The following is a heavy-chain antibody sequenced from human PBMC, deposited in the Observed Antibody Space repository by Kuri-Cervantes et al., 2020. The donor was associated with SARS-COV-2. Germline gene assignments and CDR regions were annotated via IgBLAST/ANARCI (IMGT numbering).Heavy chain of an antibody. V-gene: IGHV1-2*02. CDR1: GYTFTDYY. CDR3: GLLRFFDWLSPFDF. Sequence: ASVKVSCKASGYTFTDYYMYWVRQAPGQGLEWMGWIAPNSGGTKYAQKFQGRVTMTRDTSTSSVYMELTRLRSDDTAVYFCGLLRFFDWLSPFDFWGQGTLVTVSS. CDR2: IAPNSGGT. D-gene: IGHD3-9*01. J-gene: IGHJ4*02.